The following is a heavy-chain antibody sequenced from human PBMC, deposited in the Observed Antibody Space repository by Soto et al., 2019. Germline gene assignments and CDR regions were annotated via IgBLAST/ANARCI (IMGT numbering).Heavy chain of an antibody. Sequence: EVQLVESGGGLVQPGGSVIISCAASGFTFSGSAIHWVRQASGKGLEWLGRIKTRSYNYATAYTASLKGRFTISRDDSKNTAYLQMNSLKTEDTAVHFCSRLWAGGDDRDSPPYYLDSWGQGTLVTVSS. CDR2: IKTRSYNYAT. J-gene: IGHJ4*02. CDR3: SRLWAGGDDRDSPPYYLDS. V-gene: IGHV3-73*02. D-gene: IGHD3-16*01. CDR1: GFTFSGSA.